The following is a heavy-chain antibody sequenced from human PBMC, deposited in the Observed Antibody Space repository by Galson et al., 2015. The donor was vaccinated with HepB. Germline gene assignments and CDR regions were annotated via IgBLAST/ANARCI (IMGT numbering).Heavy chain of an antibody. CDR2: TYYRSKWYN. V-gene: IGHV6-1*01. CDR1: GDSVSSNSAA. CDR3: ARKPQTATVTYRGAYWYFDL. D-gene: IGHD4-17*01. Sequence: CAISGDSVSSNSAAWNWIRQFPSRGLEWLGRTYYRSKWYNDYAVSVKSRITINPDTSKNQFSLKLSSVTAADTAVYYCARKPQTATVTYRGAYWYFDLWGRGTLVTVSS. J-gene: IGHJ2*01.